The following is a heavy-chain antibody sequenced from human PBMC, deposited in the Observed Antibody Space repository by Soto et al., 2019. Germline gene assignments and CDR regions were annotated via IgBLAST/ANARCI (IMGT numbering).Heavy chain of an antibody. CDR3: ARVNIAVAATRYNWFDP. D-gene: IGHD6-13*01. CDR1: GGSFSPYTYY. CDR2: IFSSGST. Sequence: PSETLSLTCSVSGGSFSPYTYYWGWIRQSPGKGLEWIGLIFSSGSTSYNPSLHSRLTISVDTSKSQVSLNLSSVTAADTAAYYCARVNIAVAATRYNWFDPWGQGSLVTVSS. V-gene: IGHV4-39*07. J-gene: IGHJ5*02.